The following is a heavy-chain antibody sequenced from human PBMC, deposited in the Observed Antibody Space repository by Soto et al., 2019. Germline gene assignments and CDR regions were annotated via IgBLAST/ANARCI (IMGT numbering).Heavy chain of an antibody. D-gene: IGHD3-10*01. Sequence: PGGSPRLSCAASGDTVSSYAMSGVRQAPGKGLEWVANIKHDGSEKYYVDSLKGRFTISRDNAKNSLYLQMNSLRPEDTAVYYCARVYYGSGRFDPWGQGTLVTVSS. CDR3: ARVYYGSGRFDP. CDR2: IKHDGSEK. V-gene: IGHV3-7*05. CDR1: GDTVSSYA. J-gene: IGHJ5*02.